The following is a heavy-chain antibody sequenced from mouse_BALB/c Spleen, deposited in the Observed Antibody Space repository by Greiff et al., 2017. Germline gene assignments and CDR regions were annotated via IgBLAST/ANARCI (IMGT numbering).Heavy chain of an antibody. CDR3: ARVGVTTRYYFDD. J-gene: IGHJ2*01. CDR1: GFTFSSYG. V-gene: IGHV5-6*01. CDR2: ISSGGSYT. D-gene: IGHD2-2*01. Sequence: EVQLVESGGDLVKPGGSLKLSCAASGFTFSSYGMSWVRQTPDKRLEWVATISSGGSYTYYPDSVKGRFTISRDNAKNTLYLQMSSLKSEDTAMYYCARVGVTTRYYFDDWGQGTTLTVSS.